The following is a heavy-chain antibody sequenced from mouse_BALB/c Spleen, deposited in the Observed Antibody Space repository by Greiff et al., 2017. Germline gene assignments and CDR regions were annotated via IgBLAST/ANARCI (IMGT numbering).Heavy chain of an antibody. V-gene: IGHV2-6-5*01. CDR2: IWGGGST. D-gene: IGHD2-10*01. J-gene: IGHJ4*01. Sequence: VNVVESGPGLVAPSQSLSITCTVSGFSLTDYGVSWIRQPPGKGLEWLGVIWGGGSTYYNSALKSRLSISKDNSKSQVFLKMNSLQTDDTAMYYCAKHHSYYGNYVSAMDYWGQGTSVTVSS. CDR1: GFSLTDYG. CDR3: AKHHSYYGNYVSAMDY.